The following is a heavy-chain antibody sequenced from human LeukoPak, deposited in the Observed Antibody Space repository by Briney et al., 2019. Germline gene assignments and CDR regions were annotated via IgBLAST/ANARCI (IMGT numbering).Heavy chain of an antibody. CDR2: IYVTGN. CDR1: GGSIGTYY. V-gene: IGHV4-59*08. J-gene: IGHJ6*03. D-gene: IGHD3-16*02. CDR3: ARHIGGGIEDMDV. Sequence: SETLSLTCTVSGGSIGTYYWSWVRQSPGKGLEWIGYIYVTGNRYNPYLQSRVTISVDTSRNQFFLKLSSVTAADSAVYYCARHIGGGIEDMDVWGKGTKVTVSS.